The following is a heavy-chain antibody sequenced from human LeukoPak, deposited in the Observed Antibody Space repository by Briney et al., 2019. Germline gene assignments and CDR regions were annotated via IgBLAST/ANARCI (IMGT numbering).Heavy chain of an antibody. Sequence: GASVKVSCKASGYTFTSNYIHWVRQAPGQGLGWMGMIYPRDGSTSYAQKFQGRVTVTRDTSTSTVHMELSGLRSEDMAVYYCARDQEGFDYWGQGTLVTVSS. CDR3: ARDQEGFDY. CDR2: IYPRDGST. V-gene: IGHV1-46*01. J-gene: IGHJ4*02. CDR1: GYTFTSNY.